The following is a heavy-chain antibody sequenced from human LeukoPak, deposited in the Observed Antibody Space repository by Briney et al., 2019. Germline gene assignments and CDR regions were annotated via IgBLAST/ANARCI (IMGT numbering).Heavy chain of an antibody. Sequence: SETLSLTCTVSGGSISSSSYYWSWIRQPAGKGLEWIGRIFTSGSTNYNPSLKSPVSISLDTSKNHFSLKLSSVTAADTAVYYCARDRYSSGWYATSGYYMDVWGKGTTVTISS. D-gene: IGHD6-19*01. CDR1: GGSISSSSYY. J-gene: IGHJ6*03. V-gene: IGHV4-61*02. CDR2: IFTSGST. CDR3: ARDRYSSGWYATSGYYMDV.